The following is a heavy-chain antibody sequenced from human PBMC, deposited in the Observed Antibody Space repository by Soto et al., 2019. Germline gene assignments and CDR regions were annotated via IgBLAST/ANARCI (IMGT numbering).Heavy chain of an antibody. J-gene: IGHJ6*02. CDR3: ARVYNDYGDWRNYYYYGMDV. CDR2: MNPNSGNT. Sequence: ASVKVSCKASGYTFTSYDINWVRQATGQGLEWMGWMNPNSGNTGYAQKFQGRVTMTRNTSISTAYMELSSLRSEDTAVYYCARVYNDYGDWRNYYYYGMDVWGQGTTVTVSS. V-gene: IGHV1-8*01. CDR1: GYTFTSYD. D-gene: IGHD4-17*01.